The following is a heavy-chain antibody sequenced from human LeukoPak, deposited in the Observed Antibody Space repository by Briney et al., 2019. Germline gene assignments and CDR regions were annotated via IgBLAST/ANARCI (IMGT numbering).Heavy chain of an antibody. CDR2: INSDGSST. V-gene: IGHV3-74*01. D-gene: IGHD4-17*01. Sequence: PGGSLRLSCAASGFTFSSYWMHWVRQAPGKGLVWVSRINSDGSSTSYADSVKGRFTISRDNAKNTLYLQMNSLRAEDTAVYYCASSPLVDYGDYQTYYFDYWGQGTLVTVSS. CDR1: GFTFSSYW. CDR3: ASSPLVDYGDYQTYYFDY. J-gene: IGHJ4*02.